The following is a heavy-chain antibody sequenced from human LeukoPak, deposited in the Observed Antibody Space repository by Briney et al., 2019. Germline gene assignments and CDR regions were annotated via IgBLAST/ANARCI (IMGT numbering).Heavy chain of an antibody. D-gene: IGHD2-15*01. CDR1: GYSISSGYY. J-gene: IGHJ4*02. V-gene: IGHV4-38-2*01. Sequence: PSETLSLTCAVSGYSISSGYYWGWIRQPPGKGLEWIGSIYHSGSTYYNPSLKSRVTISVDTSKHQFSLKLSSVTAADTAVYYCARRGGNIDYWGQGTLVTVSS. CDR3: ARRGGNIDY. CDR2: IYHSGST.